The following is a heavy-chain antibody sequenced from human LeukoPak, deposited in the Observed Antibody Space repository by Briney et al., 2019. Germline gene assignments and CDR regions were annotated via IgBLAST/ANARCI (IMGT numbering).Heavy chain of an antibody. V-gene: IGHV3-7*01. J-gene: IGHJ4*02. CDR3: ARELVSYDFWSGTIRYFDY. Sequence: PGGSLRLSCAASGFTFSSYWMSWVRQAPGKGLEWVANIKQDGSEKYYVDSVKGRFTISRDNAKNSLYLQMNSLRAEDTAVYYCARELVSYDFWSGTIRYFDYWGQGTLVTVSS. CDR2: IKQDGSEK. CDR1: GFTFSSYW. D-gene: IGHD3-3*01.